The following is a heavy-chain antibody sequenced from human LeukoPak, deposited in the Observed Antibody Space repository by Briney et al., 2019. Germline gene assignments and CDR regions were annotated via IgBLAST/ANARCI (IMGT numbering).Heavy chain of an antibody. D-gene: IGHD2-8*01. J-gene: IGHJ4*02. CDR2: IRYDGSNK. Sequence: GGSLRLSCAASGFTFSSYGMHWVRQAPGKGLEWVAVIRYDGSNKYYADSVKGRFTISRDNSKNTLYLQMNSLRAEDTAVYYCAKAGCTNGVCYTWFDYWGQGTLVTVSS. CDR1: GFTFSSYG. V-gene: IGHV3-33*06. CDR3: AKAGCTNGVCYTWFDY.